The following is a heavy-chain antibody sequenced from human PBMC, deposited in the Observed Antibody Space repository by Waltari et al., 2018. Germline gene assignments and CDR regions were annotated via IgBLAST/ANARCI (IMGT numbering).Heavy chain of an antibody. CDR3: ARDYYSDYVFDY. V-gene: IGHV1-18*01. D-gene: IGHD4-17*01. CDR2: TSAHNDDT. Sequence: QVQLVPSGTEVKNPGASVKVSCKASGYTFTSYGISWVRQAPGQGLEWMGWTSAHNDDTNYVQRFQGRLTMTTDTSTNTAYMELRSLTSDDTAVYFCARDYYSDYVFDYWGQGTLVIVSS. CDR1: GYTFTSYG. J-gene: IGHJ4*02.